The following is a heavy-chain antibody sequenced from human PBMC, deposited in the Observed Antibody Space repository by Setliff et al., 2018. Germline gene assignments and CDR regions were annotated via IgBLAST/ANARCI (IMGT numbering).Heavy chain of an antibody. CDR1: GGSISPYF. J-gene: IGHJ4*02. Sequence: PSETLSLTCTVSGGSISPYFWSWIRQPPGKGLQWIGYIYHNGNTNFNPSLKSRVNMSIDTSKNQFALILRSVTAADTAVYYCARGRVVQGYYEFDHWGQGTLVTVSS. CDR3: ARGRVVQGYYEFDH. CDR2: IYHNGNT. V-gene: IGHV4-59*12. D-gene: IGHD3-3*01.